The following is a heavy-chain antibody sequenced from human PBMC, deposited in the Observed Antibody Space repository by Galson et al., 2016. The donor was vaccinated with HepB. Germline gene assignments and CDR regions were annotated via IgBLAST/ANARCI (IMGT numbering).Heavy chain of an antibody. V-gene: IGHV3-9*01. CDR1: GFTFEHYA. D-gene: IGHD6-19*01. J-gene: IGHJ4*02. CDR3: ARHGYSSGWYVMGFDS. Sequence: SLRLSCAASGFTFEHYAMHWVRQAPGKGLEWVSAISWDSGVTIYADSVRGQFTISRDNAKNSLYLIMNSLRAEDTAVYYCARHGYSSGWYVMGFDSWGQGTLVTVSS. CDR2: ISWDSGVT.